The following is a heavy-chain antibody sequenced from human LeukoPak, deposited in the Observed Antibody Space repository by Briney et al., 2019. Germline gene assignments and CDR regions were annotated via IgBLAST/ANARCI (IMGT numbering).Heavy chain of an antibody. CDR2: IYYNENS. D-gene: IGHD3-16*01. CDR3: ARDGGLQSHFDF. J-gene: IGHJ4*02. V-gene: IGHV4-59*01. Sequence: SETLSLTCNVIGDSFTDYYWNWIRQPPGKGLEGIGYIYYNENSNYSPSLKGRVTLSVDTSRNQFSLHLASVTAADTAMYYCARDGGLQSHFDFWGQGILVTVAS. CDR1: GDSFTDYY.